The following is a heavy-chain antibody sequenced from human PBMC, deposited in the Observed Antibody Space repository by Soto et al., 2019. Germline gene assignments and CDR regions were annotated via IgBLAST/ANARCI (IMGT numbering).Heavy chain of an antibody. D-gene: IGHD3-22*01. CDR3: ALRSMAVVPEY. J-gene: IGHJ4*02. V-gene: IGHV4-59*01. Sequence: QVQLQESGPGLVKPSETLSLTCAVSGDSISSYYCMWIRQPPGKGLESIGYLYYGRRANYNPSLRSRVTLSVDTSTNQCSLTLSSMTAADTAVYYCALRSMAVVPEYWGQGTLVTVSS. CDR2: LYYGRRA. CDR1: GDSISSYY.